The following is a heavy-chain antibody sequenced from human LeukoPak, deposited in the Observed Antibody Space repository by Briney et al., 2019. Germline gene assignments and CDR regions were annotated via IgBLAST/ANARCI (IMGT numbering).Heavy chain of an antibody. CDR1: GGTFSSYA. J-gene: IGHJ3*02. Sequence: ASVKVSCKASGGTFSSYAISWVRQAPGQGLEWMGGIIPIFGTANYAQKFQGRVTITADKSTSTAYMELSSLRSEDTAVYYCARGVTDYYDSSGYYNMLDDAFGIWGQGTMVTVSS. CDR2: IIPIFGTA. D-gene: IGHD3-22*01. V-gene: IGHV1-69*06. CDR3: ARGVTDYYDSSGYYNMLDDAFGI.